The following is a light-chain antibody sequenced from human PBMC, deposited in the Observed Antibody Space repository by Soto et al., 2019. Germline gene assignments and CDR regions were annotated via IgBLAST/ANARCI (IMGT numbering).Light chain of an antibody. CDR3: HQRSSWLT. Sequence: EIVLTQSPATLSLSPGERATLSCRASQSVSTYLAWYQQKPGQAPRLLIYDASIRATGIPARFSGRGSGTDFTLSSSSLEPEAVALYYYHQRSSWLTFGGGTKVEIK. CDR1: QSVSTY. J-gene: IGKJ4*01. CDR2: DAS. V-gene: IGKV3-11*01.